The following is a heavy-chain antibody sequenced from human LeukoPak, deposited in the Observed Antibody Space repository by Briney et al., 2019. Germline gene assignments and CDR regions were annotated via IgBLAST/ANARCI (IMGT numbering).Heavy chain of an antibody. D-gene: IGHD2-21*01. Sequence: GEFLKISCKPSGYSFTSHWIAWVRQMPGRGLEWMGIIFPGDFDTRYSPSFQSQVTISADKSISTAYLEWSSLTASDTAIYYCARARHCASSSCIHDFWGPGTQVTVSS. CDR3: ARARHCASSSCIHDF. CDR2: IFPGDFDT. J-gene: IGHJ4*02. V-gene: IGHV5-51*01. CDR1: GYSFTSHW.